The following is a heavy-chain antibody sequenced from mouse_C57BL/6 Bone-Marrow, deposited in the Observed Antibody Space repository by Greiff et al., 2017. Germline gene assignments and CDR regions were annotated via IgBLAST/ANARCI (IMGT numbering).Heavy chain of an antibody. Sequence: EVQLQQSGAELVRPGASVKLSCTASGFNIKDDYMHWVKQRPEQGLEWIGWIDPENGDTEYASKFQGKATITADTASNTAYLQLSSLTSEDTAVYYCTSSGSSDAKDYWGRGTAVTVTS. J-gene: IGHJ4*01. CDR2: IDPENGDT. V-gene: IGHV14-4*01. CDR1: GFNIKDDY. D-gene: IGHD1-1*01. CDR3: TSSGSSDAKDY.